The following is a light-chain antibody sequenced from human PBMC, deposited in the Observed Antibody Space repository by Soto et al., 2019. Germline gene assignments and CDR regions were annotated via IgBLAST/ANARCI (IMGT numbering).Light chain of an antibody. CDR3: QNYDGSWT. J-gene: IGKJ1*01. CDR2: DVS. CDR1: QSVDIN. V-gene: IGKV3-20*01. Sequence: EIVLTQSPGTLSVSPGERVTLSCRASQSVDINLAWYQQRPGLPPRLIIYDVSKRATDIPDRFSGSGSGTDFTLSITRVEPEDFAVYYCQNYDGSWTFGQGTKVDI.